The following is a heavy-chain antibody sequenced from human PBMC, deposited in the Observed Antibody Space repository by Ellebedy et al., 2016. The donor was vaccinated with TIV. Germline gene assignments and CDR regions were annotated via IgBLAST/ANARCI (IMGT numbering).Heavy chain of an antibody. CDR1: GFTFSGYA. V-gene: IGHV3-23*01. J-gene: IGHJ3*02. CDR2: IYRGGGTT. Sequence: GESLKISCVASGFTFSGYAMAWVRQTPGKGLEWVSGIYRGGGTTYYADSVKGRFTISRDNSKNTLYLQMNSLRAEDTAIYYCAKDQVGGDGRWVFDIWGQGTMVTVSS. D-gene: IGHD3-16*01. CDR3: AKDQVGGDGRWVFDI.